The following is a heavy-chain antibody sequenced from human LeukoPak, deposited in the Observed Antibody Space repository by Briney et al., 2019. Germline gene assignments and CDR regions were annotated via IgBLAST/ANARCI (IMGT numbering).Heavy chain of an antibody. CDR1: GGSFSGYY. Sequence: PSETLSLTCAVYGGSFSGYYWSWIRQPPGKGLEWIGEINHSGSTNYNPSLKSRVTISVDTSKNQFSLKLSSVTAADTAVYYCARAIGVSPFDYWGQGTLVTVSS. V-gene: IGHV4-34*01. J-gene: IGHJ4*02. CDR2: INHSGST. D-gene: IGHD3-10*01. CDR3: ARAIGVSPFDY.